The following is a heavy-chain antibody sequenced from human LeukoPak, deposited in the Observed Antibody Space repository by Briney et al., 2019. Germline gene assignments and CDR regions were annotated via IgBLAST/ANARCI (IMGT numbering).Heavy chain of an antibody. Sequence: SXXLSLTCAVSNYFISSGHFWSWIRQPPGKGLEWIGTIYHSGSTYYNPSLKSRVTMSVDTSKNEFFLKLDSVTAVDTAVYYCARKSGYSSGWTWFDPWGQGTLVTVSS. CDR3: ARKSGYSSGWTWFDP. CDR2: IYHSGST. CDR1: NYFISSGHF. V-gene: IGHV4-38-2*01. D-gene: IGHD6-19*01. J-gene: IGHJ5*02.